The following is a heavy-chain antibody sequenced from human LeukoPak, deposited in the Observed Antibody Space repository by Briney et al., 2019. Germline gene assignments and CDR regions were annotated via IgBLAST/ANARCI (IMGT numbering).Heavy chain of an antibody. CDR3: ARATPSLYRYSGSDRFSRFDS. CDR1: GFYFAGDG. D-gene: IGHD1-26*01. V-gene: IGHV3-33*01. J-gene: IGHJ4*02. CDR2: ISFDGSNK. Sequence: GGSLRLSCAASGFYFAGDGMHWVRQAPGKGLEWVAVISFDGSNKFHAHSVKGRFTIHRDNSKNTVHLQINSLRAEVTAIYYCARATPSLYRYSGSDRFSRFDSWGQGTLVTVSS.